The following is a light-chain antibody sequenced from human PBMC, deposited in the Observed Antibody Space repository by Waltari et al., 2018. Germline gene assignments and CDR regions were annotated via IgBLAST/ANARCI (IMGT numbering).Light chain of an antibody. Sequence: DIQLTQSPSFLSASVGDRVTVTCRASQSISTYLVWYQQKPGEPPQLLIYSASILQSGVASRFSGSGSVTEFTLTISSLQPEDVATYYCQQLNTYPFTFGQGTRLEIK. CDR2: SAS. CDR1: QSISTY. CDR3: QQLNTYPFT. V-gene: IGKV1-9*01. J-gene: IGKJ5*01.